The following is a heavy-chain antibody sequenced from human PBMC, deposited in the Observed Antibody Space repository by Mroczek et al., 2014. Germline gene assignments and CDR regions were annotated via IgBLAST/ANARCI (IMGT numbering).Heavy chain of an antibody. CDR1: GGSINSISYY. Sequence: QVQLQESGPGLVKPSETLSLTCTVSGGSINSISYYWGWIRQPPGKGLEWIGSFYYSGSTYYNPSLKSRVTISGDTSKSQFSLRLSSVTAADTAVYYCAREVLDWRYFDYWGQGTLVTVSS. CDR2: FYYSGST. V-gene: IGHV4-39*01. J-gene: IGHJ4*02. D-gene: IGHD3/OR15-3a*01. CDR3: AREVLDWRYFDY.